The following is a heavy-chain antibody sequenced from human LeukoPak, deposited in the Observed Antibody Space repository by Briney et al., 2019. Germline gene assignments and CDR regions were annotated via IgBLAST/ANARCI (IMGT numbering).Heavy chain of an antibody. V-gene: IGHV3-9*01. CDR1: GFTFSSYA. D-gene: IGHD2/OR15-2a*01. CDR2: INWNGGIV. CDR3: ASLQNVPSYYYYYVMDV. Sequence: GGSLRLSCAASGFTFSSYAMHWVRQLPGKGLEWVAGINWNGGIVDYADSVKGRFTISRDNAKNTLFLQMNSLRAEDTAVYYCASLQNVPSYYYYYVMDVRGQGTTVTVSS. J-gene: IGHJ6*02.